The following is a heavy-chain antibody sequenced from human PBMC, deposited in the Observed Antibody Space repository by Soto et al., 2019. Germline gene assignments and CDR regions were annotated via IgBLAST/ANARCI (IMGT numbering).Heavy chain of an antibody. V-gene: IGHV3-33*01. D-gene: IGHD5-18*01. Sequence: PGGSLILSCAASGFTFSSYGMHWVRQAPGKGLEWVAVIWYDGSNKYYADSVKGRFTISRDNSKNTLYLQMNSLRAEDTAVYYCARVPRRGYSYGFTYYYYGMDVWGQGTTVTVSS. CDR3: ARVPRRGYSYGFTYYYYGMDV. CDR2: IWYDGSNK. J-gene: IGHJ6*02. CDR1: GFTFSSYG.